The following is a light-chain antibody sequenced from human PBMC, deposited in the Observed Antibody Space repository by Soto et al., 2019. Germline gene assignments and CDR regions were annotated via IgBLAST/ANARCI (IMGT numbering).Light chain of an antibody. Sequence: PGERATLSCRASQSVSSYLAWYQQKPGQAPRLLIYGASSRATGIPDRFSGSGSGTDFILTISRLEPEDFAVFYCQQYGRSPWTFGQGTKVDIK. V-gene: IGKV3-20*01. J-gene: IGKJ1*01. CDR1: QSVSSY. CDR2: GAS. CDR3: QQYGRSPWT.